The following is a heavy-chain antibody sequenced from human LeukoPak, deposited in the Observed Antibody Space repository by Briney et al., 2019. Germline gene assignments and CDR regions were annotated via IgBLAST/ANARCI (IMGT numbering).Heavy chain of an antibody. D-gene: IGHD3-10*01. CDR2: IYYSGST. CDR3: ARPRGGWTNDAFDI. J-gene: IGHJ3*02. Sequence: SETLSLTCTVSGGSISSYYWSWIRQPPGKGLEWIGYIYYSGSTNYNPSLKSRVIILRDMSKNQFSLKLSSVTAADTAVYYCARPRGGWTNDAFDIWGQGAMVTVSS. V-gene: IGHV4-59*08. CDR1: GGSISSYY.